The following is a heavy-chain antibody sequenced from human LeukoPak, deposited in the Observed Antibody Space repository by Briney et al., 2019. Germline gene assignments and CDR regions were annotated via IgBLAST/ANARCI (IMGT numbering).Heavy chain of an antibody. D-gene: IGHD6-25*01. V-gene: IGHV4-61*01. CDR2: IYYSGST. Sequence: SETLSLTCAVSGGSVSSSYYWGWIRQPPGKGLEWIGYIYYSGSTNYNPSLKSRVTISVDTSKNQFSLKLSSVTAADTAVYYCARLYQGKRPPDYWGQGTLVTVSS. CDR1: GGSVSSSYY. CDR3: ARLYQGKRPPDY. J-gene: IGHJ4*02.